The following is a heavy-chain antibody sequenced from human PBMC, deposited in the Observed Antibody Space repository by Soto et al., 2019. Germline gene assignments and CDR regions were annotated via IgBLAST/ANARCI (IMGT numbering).Heavy chain of an antibody. D-gene: IGHD7-27*01. CDR1: GYTLTELS. CDR2: FDPEDGET. J-gene: IGHJ3*02. CDR3: ATPFVRTGARDAFDI. V-gene: IGHV1-24*01. Sequence: ASVKVSCKVSGYTLTELSMHWVRQAPGKGLEWMGGFDPEDGETIYAQKFQGRVTMTEDTSTDTAYMELSSLRSEDTAVYYCATPFVRTGARDAFDIWGQGTMVTVSS.